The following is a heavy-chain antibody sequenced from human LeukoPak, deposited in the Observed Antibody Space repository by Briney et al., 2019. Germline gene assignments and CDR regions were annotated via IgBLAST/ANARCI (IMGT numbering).Heavy chain of an antibody. V-gene: IGHV3-23*01. CDR2: ISGGSENT. CDR3: ANMQLVKGVFEI. J-gene: IGHJ3*02. Sequence: PGGSLRLSCAASGFTFSSFAMSWVRQAPGKGLDWVSSISGGSENTYYADSVRGRFTISRDNSKNTLDLHLNSLTAGDTAVYYCANMQLVKGVFEIWGQGTRVTVSS. D-gene: IGHD6-13*01. CDR1: GFTFSSFA.